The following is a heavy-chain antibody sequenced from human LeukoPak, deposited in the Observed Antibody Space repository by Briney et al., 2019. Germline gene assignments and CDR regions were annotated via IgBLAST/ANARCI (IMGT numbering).Heavy chain of an antibody. CDR3: ARYNDYIWGSYRYPYYMDV. D-gene: IGHD3-16*02. J-gene: IGHJ6*03. CDR1: GFTFSSYA. CDR2: IGGRGGPT. Sequence: GRSLRLSCAASGFTFSSYAMSCARQAPGKGLEWASVIGGRGGPTQYADPVKGRFTISRDTSKNTLYLQMNSLRAEDTAVYYCARYNDYIWGSYRYPYYMDVWGKGTTVTVSS. V-gene: IGHV3-23*01.